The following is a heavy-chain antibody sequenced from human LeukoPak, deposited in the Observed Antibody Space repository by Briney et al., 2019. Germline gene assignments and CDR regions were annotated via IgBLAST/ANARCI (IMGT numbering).Heavy chain of an antibody. CDR3: ARDRFPYNSRDGYKIGPWYYYGMDV. V-gene: IGHV4-39*07. D-gene: IGHD3-22*01. CDR1: GGSISSSSYS. J-gene: IGHJ6*02. Sequence: KTSETLSLTCTVSGGSISSSSYSWGWIRQPPGKGLEWIGSIYYSGSTYYNPSLKSRVTISVDTSKNQFSLKLSSVTAADTAVYYCARDRFPYNSRDGYKIGPWYYYGMDVWGQGTTVTVSS. CDR2: IYYSGST.